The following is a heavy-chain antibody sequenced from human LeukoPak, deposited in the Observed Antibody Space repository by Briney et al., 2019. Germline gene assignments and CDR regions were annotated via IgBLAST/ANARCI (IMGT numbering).Heavy chain of an antibody. CDR3: ATGVATNVY. CDR2: IRNKANSYTT. J-gene: IGHJ4*02. V-gene: IGHV3-72*01. D-gene: IGHD5-12*01. Sequence: GGSLGLSCAASGFTFSDHYMDWVRQAPGRGLEWAGRIRNKANSYTTEYAASVKGRFTISRDDSKNSLYLQMNSLGTEDTAVYYCATGVATNVYWGQGTLVTVSS. CDR1: GFTFSDHY.